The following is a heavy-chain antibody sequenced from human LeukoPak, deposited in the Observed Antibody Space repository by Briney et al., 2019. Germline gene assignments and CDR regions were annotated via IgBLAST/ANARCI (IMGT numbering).Heavy chain of an antibody. Sequence: GGSLRLSCAASGFTFSSYGMHWVRQAPGKGLEWVAFIRYDGSNKYYADSVKGRFTISRDNSKNTLYLQMNSLRAEDTAVYYCARVSGFLEWLLYSFDYWGQGTLVTVSS. V-gene: IGHV3-30*02. CDR2: IRYDGSNK. D-gene: IGHD3-3*01. J-gene: IGHJ4*02. CDR3: ARVSGFLEWLLYSFDY. CDR1: GFTFSSYG.